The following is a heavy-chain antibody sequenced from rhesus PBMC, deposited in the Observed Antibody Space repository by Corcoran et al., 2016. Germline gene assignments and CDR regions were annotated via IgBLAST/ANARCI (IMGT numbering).Heavy chain of an antibody. Sequence: QVQLVQSGAEIKQPGASVKLSCKASGYTFTSYYMHWGRQAPGQGLEWRGRISPYKENKSYAQTIQGRGTIPTDTATRAGYMELSSLRSEDTAVYYCTKAKGLAFDYWGQGVLVTVSS. CDR3: TKAKGLAFDY. V-gene: IGHV1-180*01. CDR1: GYTFTSYY. CDR2: ISPYKENK. D-gene: IGHD3-3*01. J-gene: IGHJ4*01.